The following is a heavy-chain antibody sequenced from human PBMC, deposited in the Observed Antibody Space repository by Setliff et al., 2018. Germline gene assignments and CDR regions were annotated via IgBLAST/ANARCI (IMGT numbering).Heavy chain of an antibody. CDR1: GFTVTSNY. J-gene: IGHJ3*02. CDR2: IYTAGRT. Sequence: GGSLRLSCTASGFTVTSNYMSWVRQAAGKGLDWVSLIYTAGRTYYADSVKGRFTISRDLSKNTLYLQMSSLRSEDTAVYYCARDVFPYHYECAFDIWGQGTMVTVSS. CDR3: ARDVFPYHYECAFDI. D-gene: IGHD3-22*01. V-gene: IGHV3-53*05.